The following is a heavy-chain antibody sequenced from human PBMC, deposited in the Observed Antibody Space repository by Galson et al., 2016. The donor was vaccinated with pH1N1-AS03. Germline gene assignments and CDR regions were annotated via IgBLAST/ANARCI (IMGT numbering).Heavy chain of an antibody. CDR2: TDGVGAYT. CDR1: GFTFINYA. CDR3: AKDRLRSGGM. Sequence: SLRLSCAASGFTFINYAMTWVRQTPGKGLEWVSSTDGVGAYTFYADSVRGRFTISRDNSKNTVYLQMNNLKADDTAIYYCAKDRLRSGGMWGQGALVTVSS. D-gene: IGHD2-15*01. J-gene: IGHJ4*02. V-gene: IGHV3-23*01.